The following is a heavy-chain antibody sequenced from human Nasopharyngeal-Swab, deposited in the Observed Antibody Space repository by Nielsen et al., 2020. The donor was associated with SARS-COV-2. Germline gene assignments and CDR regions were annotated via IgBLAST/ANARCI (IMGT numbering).Heavy chain of an antibody. Sequence: GESLKISCAASGFTFSSYSMNWVRQAPGKGLEWVSYISSSSSTIYYADSVKGRFTISRDNAKNSLYLQMNSLRDEDAAVYYCASSVPAITIFGLVIPSQFDYWGQGTLVTVSS. CDR1: GFTFSSYS. V-gene: IGHV3-48*02. CDR3: ASSVPAITIFGLVIPSQFDY. D-gene: IGHD3-3*01. CDR2: ISSSSSTI. J-gene: IGHJ4*02.